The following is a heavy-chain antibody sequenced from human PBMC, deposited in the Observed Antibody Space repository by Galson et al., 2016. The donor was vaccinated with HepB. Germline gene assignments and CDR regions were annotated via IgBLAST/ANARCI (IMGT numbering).Heavy chain of an antibody. D-gene: IGHD3-16*02. Sequence: SVKVSCKVSGSTLMHLSIHWVRQVPGNGLEWMGGFDPDNGETIYAQKFQGRITMTEDTSTRTAYMELSSLRSEDTAMYYCTADKYDPVWGSHRNTYFDFWGQGALVTISS. CDR2: FDPDNGET. CDR3: TADKYDPVWGSHRNTYFDF. J-gene: IGHJ4*02. CDR1: GSTLMHLS. V-gene: IGHV1-24*01.